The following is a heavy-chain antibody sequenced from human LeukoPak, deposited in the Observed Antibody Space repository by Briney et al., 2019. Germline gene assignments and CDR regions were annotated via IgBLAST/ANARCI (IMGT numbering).Heavy chain of an antibody. Sequence: PGGSLRLSCAASGFTFSSYSMNWVRQAPGKGLEWVSSISSSSSYIYYADSVKGRFTISRDNAKNSLYLQMNSLRAEDTAVYYCARETVSSWYVEVDYWGQGTLVTVSS. J-gene: IGHJ4*02. D-gene: IGHD6-13*01. V-gene: IGHV3-21*01. CDR2: ISSSSSYI. CDR1: GFTFSSYS. CDR3: ARETVSSWYVEVDY.